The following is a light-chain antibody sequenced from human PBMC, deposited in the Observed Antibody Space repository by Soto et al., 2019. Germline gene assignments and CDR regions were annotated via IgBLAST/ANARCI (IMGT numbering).Light chain of an antibody. CDR1: QSINNR. CDR3: QHYGGMWT. V-gene: IGKV1-5*01. Sequence: DIQMTQSPSTLSASVGDRATIACRSSQSINNRLAWYQQKPGKAPKVLIYDASNLEYGVPSRFSGSGFGTEFILTISSLQPDDFATYYCQHYGGMWTFGQGTKVDIK. CDR2: DAS. J-gene: IGKJ1*01.